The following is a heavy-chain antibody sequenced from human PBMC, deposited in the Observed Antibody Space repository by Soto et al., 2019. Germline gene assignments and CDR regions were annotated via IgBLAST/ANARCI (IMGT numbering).Heavy chain of an antibody. D-gene: IGHD2-15*01. V-gene: IGHV5-10-1*01. CDR1: GYSFTSYW. Sequence: GESLKISCKGSGYSFTSYWISWVRQMPGKGLEWMGRIDPSDSYTNYSPSFQGHVTISADKSISTAYLQWSSLKASDTAMYYCARHVPIYCSGGSCYPDYYYYGMDVWGQGTTVTVYS. CDR2: IDPSDSYT. J-gene: IGHJ6*02. CDR3: ARHVPIYCSGGSCYPDYYYYGMDV.